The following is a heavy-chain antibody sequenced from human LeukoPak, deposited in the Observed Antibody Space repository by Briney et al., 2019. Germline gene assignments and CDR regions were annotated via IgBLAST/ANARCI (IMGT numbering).Heavy chain of an antibody. D-gene: IGHD4-17*01. CDR2: INPNSGGT. J-gene: IGHJ4*02. V-gene: IGHV1-2*02. Sequence: ASVKVSCKASGYTFTGYHMHWVRQAPGQGLEWMGWINPNSGGTNYAQKFQGRVTMTRDTSISTAYMELSRLRSDDTAVYYCARAADYGDYVDYWGQGTLVIVSS. CDR1: GYTFTGYH. CDR3: ARAADYGDYVDY.